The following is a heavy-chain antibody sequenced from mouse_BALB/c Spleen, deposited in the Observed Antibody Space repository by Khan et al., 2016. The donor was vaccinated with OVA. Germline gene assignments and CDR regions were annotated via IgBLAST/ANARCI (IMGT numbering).Heavy chain of an antibody. CDR1: GYTFTDFT. V-gene: IGHV1S137*01. J-gene: IGHJ3*01. D-gene: IGHD3-3*01. CDR2: ISTYYGHP. CDR3: TRGGGGTRVAY. Sequence: QMQLEESGAELVRPGVSVKISCKGSGYTFTDFTMHWVRQSHAMSLEWIGVISTYYGHPTYNQEFKDKATLTVDKSSSTAYMELARLTSEDSAIDYCTRGGGGTRVAYWGQGTLVTVSA.